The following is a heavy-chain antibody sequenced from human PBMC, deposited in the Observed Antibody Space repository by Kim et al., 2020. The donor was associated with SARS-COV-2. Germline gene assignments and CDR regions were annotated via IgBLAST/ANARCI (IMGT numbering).Heavy chain of an antibody. V-gene: IGHV3-7*03. J-gene: IGHJ4*02. Sequence: GGSLRLSCAASGFTFRSYWISWVRQAPGKGLEWVANIKEDGSVKQYVDSVKGRFTISRDNAGNSLYLQLNSLRADDTATYYCARDGILSYTSSWDYWGQGSLVTVSS. D-gene: IGHD6-13*01. CDR1: GFTFRSYW. CDR2: IKEDGSVK. CDR3: ARDGILSYTSSWDY.